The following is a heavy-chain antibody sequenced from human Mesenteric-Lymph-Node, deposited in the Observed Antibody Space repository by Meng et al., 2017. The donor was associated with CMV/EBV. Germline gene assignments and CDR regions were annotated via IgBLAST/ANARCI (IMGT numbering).Heavy chain of an antibody. CDR2: VWYDGSNE. J-gene: IGHJ4*02. Sequence: GESLKISCPASGFSFSTYGMHWVRQAPGKGLEWVAVVWYDGSNEYYGDSVKGRFTISRDNSENTLYLQMNSLRAEDTAVYYCAKDLERRDGYNLTVDYWGQGTLVTVSS. V-gene: IGHV3-33*06. CDR1: GFSFSTYG. CDR3: AKDLERRDGYNLTVDY. D-gene: IGHD5-24*01.